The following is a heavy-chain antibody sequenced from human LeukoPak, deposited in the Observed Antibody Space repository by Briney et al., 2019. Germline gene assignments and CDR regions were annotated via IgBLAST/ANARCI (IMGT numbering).Heavy chain of an antibody. J-gene: IGHJ4*02. CDR2: IIPIFGTA. Sequence: ASVKVSCKASGGTFSSYAISWVRQAPGQGLEWMGGIIPIFGTANYAQKFQGRVTITADESTSTAYMELSRLRSDDTAVYYCAWYYGSGSYGFYWGQGTLVTVSS. CDR3: AWYYGSGSYGFY. CDR1: GGTFSSYA. V-gene: IGHV1-69*13. D-gene: IGHD3-10*01.